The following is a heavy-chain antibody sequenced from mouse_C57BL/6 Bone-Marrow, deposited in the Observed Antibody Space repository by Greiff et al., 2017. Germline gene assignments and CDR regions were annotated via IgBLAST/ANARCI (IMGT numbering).Heavy chain of an antibody. Sequence: EVKLQESGGDLVKPGGSLKLSCAASGFTFSSYGMSWVRQTPDKRLEWVATISSGGSYTYYPDSVKGRFTISRDNAKNTLYLQMSSLKSEDTAMYYCASHYYGSSYNWGQGTTLTVSS. V-gene: IGHV5-6*01. CDR2: ISSGGSYT. D-gene: IGHD1-1*01. CDR1: GFTFSSYG. J-gene: IGHJ2*01. CDR3: ASHYYGSSYN.